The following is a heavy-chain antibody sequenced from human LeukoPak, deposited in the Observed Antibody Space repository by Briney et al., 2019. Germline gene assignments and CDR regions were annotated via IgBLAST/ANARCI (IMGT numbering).Heavy chain of an antibody. Sequence: GGSLRLSCAASGFTFSSYAMHWVRQAPGKGLEWVAVISYDGSNKYYADSMKGRFTISRDNTKNTLYLQMNSLRAEDTAVYYCARGGLGYCSSTSCYAKDYWGQGTLVTVSS. D-gene: IGHD2-2*01. CDR2: ISYDGSNK. CDR3: ARGGLGYCSSTSCYAKDY. CDR1: GFTFSSYA. J-gene: IGHJ4*02. V-gene: IGHV3-30-3*01.